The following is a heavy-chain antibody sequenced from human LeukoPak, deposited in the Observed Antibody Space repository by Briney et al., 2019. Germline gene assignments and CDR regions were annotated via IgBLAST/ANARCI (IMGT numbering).Heavy chain of an antibody. Sequence: PGGSLRLSCAASGFTFSSYWMSWVRQAPGKGLEWVANIKQDGSEKYYVDSVKGRFTISRDNAKNSLYLQMSSLRAEDTAVYYCATGGALRYYYGSGSYYARVVTLGYFDYWGQGTLVTVSS. CDR2: IKQDGSEK. J-gene: IGHJ4*02. D-gene: IGHD3-10*01. CDR3: ATGGALRYYYGSGSYYARVVTLGYFDY. V-gene: IGHV3-7*01. CDR1: GFTFSSYW.